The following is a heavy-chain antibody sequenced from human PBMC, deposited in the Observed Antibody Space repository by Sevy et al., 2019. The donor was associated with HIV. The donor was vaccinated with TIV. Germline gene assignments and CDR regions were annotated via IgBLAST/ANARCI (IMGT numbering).Heavy chain of an antibody. J-gene: IGHJ4*02. CDR1: GGSISTYY. D-gene: IGHD6-19*01. CDR2: IYYSGNT. V-gene: IGHV4-59*01. Sequence: SETLSLTCTVSGGSISTYYWSWSRQPPGKGLEWIGHIYYSGNTNYNPSLKSRVTISLDTSKNQFSLNLNSVTAADTAVYYCARAPAGGWAVWGQGTLVTVSS. CDR3: ARAPAGGWAV.